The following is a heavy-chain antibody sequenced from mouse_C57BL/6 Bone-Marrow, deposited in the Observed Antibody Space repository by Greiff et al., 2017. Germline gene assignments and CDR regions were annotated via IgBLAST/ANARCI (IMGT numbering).Heavy chain of an antibody. CDR2: ISSGGSYT. V-gene: IGHV5-6*01. J-gene: IGHJ1*03. Sequence: EVQVVESGGDLVKPGGSLKLSCAASGFTFSSYGMSWVRQTPDKRLEWVATISSGGSYTYYPDSVKGRFTIARDNAKNTLYLQMSSLKSEDTAMYYCARHGGYIDVWGTGTTVTVSS. CDR1: GFTFSSYG. CDR3: ARHGGYIDV.